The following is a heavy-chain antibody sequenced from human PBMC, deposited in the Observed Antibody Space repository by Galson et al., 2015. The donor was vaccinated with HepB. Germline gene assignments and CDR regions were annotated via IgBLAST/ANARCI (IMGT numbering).Heavy chain of an antibody. CDR2: ISAYNGNT. J-gene: IGHJ6*02. V-gene: IGHV1-18*01. Sequence: SVKVSCKASGYTFTSYGISWVRQAPGQGLEWMGWISAYNGNTNYAQKLQGRVTMTTDTSTSTAYMELRSLRSDDTAVYYCAGGILEWSDYYYYGMDVWGQGTTVTVSS. CDR1: GYTFTSYG. D-gene: IGHD3-3*01. CDR3: AGGILEWSDYYYYGMDV.